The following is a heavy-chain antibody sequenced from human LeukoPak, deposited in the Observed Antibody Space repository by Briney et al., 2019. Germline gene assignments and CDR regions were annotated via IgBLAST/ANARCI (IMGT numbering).Heavy chain of an antibody. V-gene: IGHV1-2*02. CDR1: GYTFTGYY. CDR2: INPNSGGT. D-gene: IGHD1-26*01. CDR3: ATLQDCLLCGATTYFDY. Sequence: ASVKVSCKASGYTFTGYYMHWVRQAPGQGLEWMGWINPNSGGTNYAQKFQGRVTMTRDTSISTAYMELSRLRSDDTAVYYCATLQDCLLCGATTYFDYWGQGTLVTVSS. J-gene: IGHJ4*02.